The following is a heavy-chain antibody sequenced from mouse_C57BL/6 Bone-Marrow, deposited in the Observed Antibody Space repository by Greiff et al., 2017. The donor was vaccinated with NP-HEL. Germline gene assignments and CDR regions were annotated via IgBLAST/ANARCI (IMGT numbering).Heavy chain of an antibody. V-gene: IGHV1-69*01. Sequence: QVQLKQSGAELVMPGASVKLSCKASGYTFTSYWMHWVKQRPGQGLEWIGEIDPSDSYTNYNQKFKGKSTLTVDKSSSTAYMQLSSLTSEDSAVYYCARGGVYGSSAYWGQGTLVTVSA. J-gene: IGHJ3*01. D-gene: IGHD1-1*01. CDR2: IDPSDSYT. CDR3: ARGGVYGSSAY. CDR1: GYTFTSYW.